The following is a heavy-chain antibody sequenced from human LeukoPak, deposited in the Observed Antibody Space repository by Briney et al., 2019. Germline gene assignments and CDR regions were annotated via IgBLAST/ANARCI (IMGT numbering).Heavy chain of an antibody. D-gene: IGHD5-18*01. Sequence: GGSLRLSCAASGFTFADYGMSWVRQGPGKGLEWVSGINWNGGSAGYADSVKGRLTISRDNAKNSLYLQMNSLRAEDTAFYYCARGLHLWENFDYWGQGTLVTVSS. CDR3: ARGLHLWENFDY. J-gene: IGHJ4*02. V-gene: IGHV3-20*04. CDR1: GFTFADYG. CDR2: INWNGGSA.